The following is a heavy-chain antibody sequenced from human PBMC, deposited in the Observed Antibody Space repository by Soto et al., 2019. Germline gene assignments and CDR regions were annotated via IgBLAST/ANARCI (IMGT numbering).Heavy chain of an antibody. CDR3: AGMVVAATQVWFAP. D-gene: IGHD2-15*01. Sequence: SETLSLTCTVSGGSISSSSYYWGWIRQPPGKGLEWIGSIYYSGSTYYNPSLKSRVTISVDTSKNQFSLKLSSVTAADTAVYYCAGMVVAATQVWFAPWGQGTLVTVSS. CDR1: GGSISSSSYY. J-gene: IGHJ5*02. CDR2: IYYSGST. V-gene: IGHV4-39*01.